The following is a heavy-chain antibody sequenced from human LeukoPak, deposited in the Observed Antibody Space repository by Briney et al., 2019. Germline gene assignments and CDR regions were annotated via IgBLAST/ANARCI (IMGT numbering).Heavy chain of an antibody. J-gene: IGHJ4*02. CDR1: GYTFTSYG. D-gene: IGHD1-26*01. CDR3: ARGSVGASSDY. CDR2: MNPNSGNT. V-gene: IGHV1-8*02. Sequence: GASVKVSCKASGYTFTSYGISWVRQAPGQGLEWMGWMNPNSGNTGYAQKFQGRDTMTRNTSISTAYMELSSLRSEDTAVYYCARGSVGASSDYWGQGTLVTVSS.